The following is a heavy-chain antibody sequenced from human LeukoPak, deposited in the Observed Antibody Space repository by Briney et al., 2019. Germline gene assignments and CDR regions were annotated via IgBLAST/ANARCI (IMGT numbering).Heavy chain of an antibody. CDR1: GFTFRNYG. D-gene: IGHD1-26*01. CDR3: ARDVTLREEEANWFDP. V-gene: IGHV3-33*01. CDR2: ISHDETYK. J-gene: IGHJ5*02. Sequence: PGGSLRLSCAASGFTFRNYGMHWVRQAPAKGLEWVAVISHDETYKNSADSVMGRFTISRDNSKNTVYLQMNSLKAEDTAAYYCARDVTLREEEANWFDPWGQGTLVTVSS.